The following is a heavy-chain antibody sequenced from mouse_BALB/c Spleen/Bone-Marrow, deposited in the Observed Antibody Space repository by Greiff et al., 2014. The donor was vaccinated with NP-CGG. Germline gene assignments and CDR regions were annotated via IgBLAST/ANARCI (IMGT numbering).Heavy chain of an antibody. CDR3: ARWLLPYYAMDY. CDR2: IYPVNVHA. CDR1: GYTFTNYY. V-gene: IGHV1S56*01. J-gene: IGHJ4*01. Sequence: QVQLQQSGPELVEPGASVRISCKASGYTFTNYYIHWVKQRPGQGLEWIGWIYPVNVHANFNEKFRGKATLTADKSSSTAYMQLSSLTSEDSAVYFCARWLLPYYAMDYWGQGTSVTVSS. D-gene: IGHD2-3*01.